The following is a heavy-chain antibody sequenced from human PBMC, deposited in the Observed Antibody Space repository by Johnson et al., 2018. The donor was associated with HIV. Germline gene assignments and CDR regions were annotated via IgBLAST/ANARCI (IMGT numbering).Heavy chain of an antibody. CDR1: GFTFSSYG. J-gene: IGHJ3*02. CDR2: ISSDGSNK. D-gene: IGHD3-22*01. Sequence: QEKLVESGGGVDQPGRSLRLSCAASGFTFSSYGMHWVRQAPGKGLEWVAFISSDGSNKYYADSVKGRFTISRDNSKNTLYLQMNSLRAEDTAVYYCANFGDDSRKDRPETHDAFDIWGQGTMVTVSS. V-gene: IGHV3-30*18. CDR3: ANFGDDSRKDRPETHDAFDI.